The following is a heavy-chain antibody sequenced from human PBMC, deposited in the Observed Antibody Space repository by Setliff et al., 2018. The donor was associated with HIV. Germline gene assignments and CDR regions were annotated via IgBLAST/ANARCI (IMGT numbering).Heavy chain of an antibody. CDR1: GGSLSSSNYY. Sequence: SETLSLTCTVSGGSLSSSNYYCGWIRQPPGKGLEWIGSIYYSGNTNYNPSLKSRVTISVDTSKNQFSLKLSSVTAADTAVYYCASAYCGGDCYSRTRKFYYYYYMDVWGKGTTVTVSS. J-gene: IGHJ6*03. V-gene: IGHV4-39*07. CDR3: ASAYCGGDCYSRTRKFYYYYYMDV. CDR2: IYYSGNT. D-gene: IGHD2-21*02.